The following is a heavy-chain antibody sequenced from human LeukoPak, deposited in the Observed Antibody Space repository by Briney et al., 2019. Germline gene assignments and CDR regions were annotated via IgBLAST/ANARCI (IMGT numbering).Heavy chain of an antibody. CDR1: GFTFSSYS. CDR3: ARAPYPSGWYRGDNDY. CDR2: INGSRGTK. J-gene: IGHJ4*02. Sequence: PGGSLRLSCAASGFTFSSYSMNWVRQAPGKGLEWVSYINGSRGTKYYADSVKGRFTISRDNAKNSLYLQMNSLRAEDTAVYYCARAPYPSGWYRGDNDYWGQGTLVTVSS. V-gene: IGHV3-48*01. D-gene: IGHD6-19*01.